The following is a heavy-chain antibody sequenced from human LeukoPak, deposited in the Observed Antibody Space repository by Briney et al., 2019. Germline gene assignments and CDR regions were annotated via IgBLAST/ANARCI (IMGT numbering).Heavy chain of an antibody. V-gene: IGHV1-18*01. CDR2: INPYNANT. CDR1: GYTFTSYG. D-gene: IGHD3-3*01. Sequence: ASVKVSCKASGYTFTSYGISWLRQAPGQGLEWMGWINPYNANTNYAQKLQGRVIMTTDTSTSTAYMEVRSLRSDDTAVYYCARDRPGYYDFWSGYYEDYYYYYMDVWGKGTTVTVSS. CDR3: ARDRPGYYDFWSGYYEDYYYYYMDV. J-gene: IGHJ6*03.